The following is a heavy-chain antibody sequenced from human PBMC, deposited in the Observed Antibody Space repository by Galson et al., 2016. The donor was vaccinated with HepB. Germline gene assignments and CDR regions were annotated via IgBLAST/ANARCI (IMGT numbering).Heavy chain of an antibody. Sequence: SLRLSCAASGLIFEDYALFWVRQAPGKGLEWVSHISWNSGTIGYADSVKGRFTISRDNAKNALYLQMDSLRPEDTALYYCVKGVGGTRDAFAIWGQGTMVTVSS. D-gene: IGHD3-3*01. J-gene: IGHJ3*02. V-gene: IGHV3-9*01. CDR1: GLIFEDYA. CDR3: VKGVGGTRDAFAI. CDR2: ISWNSGTI.